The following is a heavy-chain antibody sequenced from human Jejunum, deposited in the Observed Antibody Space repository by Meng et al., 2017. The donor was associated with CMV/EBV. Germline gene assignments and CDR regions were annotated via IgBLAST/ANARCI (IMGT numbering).Heavy chain of an antibody. V-gene: IGHV4-30-4*08. J-gene: IGHJ4*02. D-gene: IGHD3-3*01. Sequence: QVQLQGSGPGLLNPSQTLSLTYSVSGGSIGSGDYYWSWIRQPPGKGLEWIGYIHDTGSTYYNPSLKSRVDISLGTSRNHFSLTLSSVTAEDTAVYFCARGSIFVSFDSWGQGTLVTVSS. CDR2: IHDTGST. CDR1: GGSIGSGDYY. CDR3: ARGSIFVSFDS.